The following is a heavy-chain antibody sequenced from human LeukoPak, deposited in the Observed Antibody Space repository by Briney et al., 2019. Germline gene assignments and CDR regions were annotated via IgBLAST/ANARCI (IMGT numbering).Heavy chain of an antibody. CDR2: IDPYNVNR. D-gene: IGHD3-9*01. Sequence: ASVKVSCKASGYSFISYGISWVRQAPGQGLEWMGWIDPYNVNRNYVQKFQGRVTTTTDTSTTTAHMELGSLTSDDTGVYYCARDKGGYDNAFDYWGQGTLVTVSS. V-gene: IGHV1-18*01. CDR3: ARDKGGYDNAFDY. J-gene: IGHJ4*02. CDR1: GYSFISYG.